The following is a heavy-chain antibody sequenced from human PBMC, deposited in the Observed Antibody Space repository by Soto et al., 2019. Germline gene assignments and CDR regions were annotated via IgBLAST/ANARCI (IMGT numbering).Heavy chain of an antibody. CDR2: INPSSGGT. CDR1: GYTFSDYY. D-gene: IGHD1-26*01. Sequence: SSVKVSCKASGYTFSDYYVHWVREAPGQGLEWMGWINPSSGGTIYTQRFQGRVTMTRDTSINTVYMELSRLTSDDTAVYYCAREMGVIGGPGYTWVGPRGQGAPVTV. J-gene: IGHJ5*02. CDR3: AREMGVIGGPGYTWVGP. V-gene: IGHV1-2*02.